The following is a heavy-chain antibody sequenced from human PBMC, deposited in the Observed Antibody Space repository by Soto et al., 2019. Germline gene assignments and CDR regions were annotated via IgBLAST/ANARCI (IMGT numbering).Heavy chain of an antibody. D-gene: IGHD4-17*01. J-gene: IGHJ5*02. V-gene: IGHV5-51*01. CDR1: GYSFSSHW. CDR2: IFPGDSDT. CDR3: ARHIDYEGNWFDP. Sequence: GESLKISCKGSGYSFSSHWIAWVRQMPGKGLEWMGIIFPGDSDTRYSPSFQGQVTISADKSISTAYLQWSSLKASDTAMYYCARHIDYEGNWFDPWGQGTLVTVSS.